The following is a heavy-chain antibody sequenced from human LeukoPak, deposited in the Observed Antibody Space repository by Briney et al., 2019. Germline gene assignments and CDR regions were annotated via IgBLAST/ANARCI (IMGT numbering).Heavy chain of an antibody. CDR1: GFTFSSYA. V-gene: IGHV3-21*01. CDR2: ISSSSSYI. CDR3: ARDFIVGAIVY. J-gene: IGHJ4*02. Sequence: GGSPRLSCAVSGFTFSSYAMNWVRQAPGKGLEWVSSISSSSSYIYYADSVKGRFTISRDNAKNSLYLQMNSLTAEDTAVYYCARDFIVGAIVYWGRGTLVTVSS. D-gene: IGHD1-26*01.